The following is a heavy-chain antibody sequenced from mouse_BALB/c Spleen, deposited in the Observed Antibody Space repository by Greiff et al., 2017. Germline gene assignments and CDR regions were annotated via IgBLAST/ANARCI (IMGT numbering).Heavy chain of an antibody. J-gene: IGHJ3*01. D-gene: IGHD2-4*01. Sequence: VQLQQSGAELVKPGASVKLSCKTSGYTFTSYWIQWVKQSPGQGLGWIGEIFPGTGTTYYNEKFKGKATLTIDTSSSTAYMQLSSLTSEDSAVYFCARSGTMITAWFAYWGQGTLVTVSA. CDR2: IFPGTGTT. CDR3: ARSGTMITAWFAY. CDR1: GYTFTSYW. V-gene: IGHV1S132*01.